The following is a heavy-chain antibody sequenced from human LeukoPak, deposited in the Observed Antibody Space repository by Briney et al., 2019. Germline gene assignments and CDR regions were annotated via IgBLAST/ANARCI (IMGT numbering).Heavy chain of an antibody. D-gene: IGHD3-3*01. CDR1: GFTVGSNY. V-gene: IGHV3-74*01. CDR2: INGDGTIT. J-gene: IGHJ1*01. Sequence: GGSLRLSCAASGFTVGSNYLSWVRQAPGKGLVWVSRINGDGTITTYADSVKGRFTISRDNARNTLYLQMKSLRAEDTAVYYCARDRYDFTAWGQGTLVTVSS. CDR3: ARDRYDFTA.